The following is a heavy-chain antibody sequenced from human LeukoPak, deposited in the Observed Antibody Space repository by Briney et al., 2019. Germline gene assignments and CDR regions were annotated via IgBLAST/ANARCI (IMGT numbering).Heavy chain of an antibody. Sequence: SVKVSCKASGGTFSSYAISWVRQAPGQGLEWMGGIIPIFGTANYAQKFQGRVTITADESTSTAYMELSSLRSEDTAVYYCARAQPYDDILTGYHSYYYYMDVWGKGTTVTISS. CDR2: IIPIFGTA. CDR3: ARAQPYDDILTGYHSYYYYMDV. D-gene: IGHD3-9*01. J-gene: IGHJ6*03. V-gene: IGHV1-69*13. CDR1: GGTFSSYA.